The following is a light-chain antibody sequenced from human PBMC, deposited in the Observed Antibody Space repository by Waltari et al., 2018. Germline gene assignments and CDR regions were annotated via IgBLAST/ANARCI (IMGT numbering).Light chain of an antibody. Sequence: QAGLTQPPSVSKDLRQTATPTCTGNSNNVGNQRAAWLQQYQGHPPKLLFDRHHNRPSAVTAILSASRSGNTASLTITGVQPEDEADYYCSTWDSNLSAGVYGGGTKLTVL. J-gene: IGLJ3*02. CDR3: STWDSNLSAGV. V-gene: IGLV10-54*01. CDR2: RHH. CDR1: SNNVGNQR.